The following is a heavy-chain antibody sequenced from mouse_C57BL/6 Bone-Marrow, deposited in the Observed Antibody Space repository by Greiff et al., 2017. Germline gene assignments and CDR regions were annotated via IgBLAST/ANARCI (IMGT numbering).Heavy chain of an antibody. D-gene: IGHD1-1*01. J-gene: IGHJ2*01. CDR1: GYSFTDYN. V-gene: IGHV1-39*01. CDR3: SRIGTTVVPDYFDY. CDR2: INPNYGTT. Sequence: EVQLQESGPELVKPGASVKISCKASGYSFTDYNMNWVKQSNGKSLEWIGVINPNYGTTRYNQQFKGKATLNVDKSSSTAYMQLNSLTSEDSAVYYCSRIGTTVVPDYFDYWGQGTTLTVSS.